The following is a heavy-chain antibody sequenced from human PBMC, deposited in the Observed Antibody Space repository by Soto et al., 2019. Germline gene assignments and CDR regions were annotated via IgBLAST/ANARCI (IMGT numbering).Heavy chain of an antibody. J-gene: IGHJ4*02. CDR2: ISYDGSNK. D-gene: IGHD3-10*01. Sequence: GGSLRLSCAASGFTFSSYAMHWVRQAPGKGLEWVAVISYDGSNKYYADSVKGRFTISRDNSKNTLYLQMNSLRSDDTAVYYCARVYYYGSGNLNPFDYWGQGTLVTVSS. CDR1: GFTFSSYA. V-gene: IGHV3-30-3*01. CDR3: ARVYYYGSGNLNPFDY.